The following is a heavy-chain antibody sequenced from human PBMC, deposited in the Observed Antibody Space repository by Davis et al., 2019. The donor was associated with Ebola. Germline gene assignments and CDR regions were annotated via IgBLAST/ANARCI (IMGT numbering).Heavy chain of an antibody. J-gene: IGHJ4*02. CDR2: ISSKAYGGTT. Sequence: GESLKISCTASGFTFGDYAMSWVRQAPGKGLEWVGFISSKAYGGTTEYAASVKGRFTISRDDSKSIAYLQMNSLKTEDTAVYYCTRVQYQLLSTTGFDYWGQGTLVTVSS. CDR1: GFTFGDYA. D-gene: IGHD2-2*01. CDR3: TRVQYQLLSTTGFDY. V-gene: IGHV3-49*04.